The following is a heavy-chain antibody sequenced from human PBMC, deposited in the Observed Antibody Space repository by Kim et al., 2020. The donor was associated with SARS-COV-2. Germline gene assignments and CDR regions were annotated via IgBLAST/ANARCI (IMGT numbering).Heavy chain of an antibody. D-gene: IGHD5-18*01. CDR1: GFTFSRYT. V-gene: IGHV3-30*04. Sequence: GGSLRLSCAASGFTFSRYTMHWVRQAPGKGLEWVAVILYDEKEEHYADSVKGRFSISRDNTKKKLYLQMNSLRAEDTALYYCARVSLETAMIVRGPMDVWGQGTTVTVSS. CDR2: ILYDEKEE. CDR3: ARVSLETAMIVRGPMDV. J-gene: IGHJ6*02.